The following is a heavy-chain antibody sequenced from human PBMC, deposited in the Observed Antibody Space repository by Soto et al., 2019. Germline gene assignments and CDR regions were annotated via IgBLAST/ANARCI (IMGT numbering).Heavy chain of an antibody. Sequence: PSETLSLTCTVSGGSVTSGSYYWSWIRQPPGKGLEWIGYIYYSGSTNYNPSLKSRVTISRDTSKNQFSLQLNSVTPEDSAVYYCARGFAQIAPGAFDYWGQGIPVTVSS. V-gene: IGHV4-61*01. CDR2: IYYSGST. CDR3: ARGFAQIAPGAFDY. CDR1: GGSVTSGSYY. D-gene: IGHD2-15*01. J-gene: IGHJ4*02.